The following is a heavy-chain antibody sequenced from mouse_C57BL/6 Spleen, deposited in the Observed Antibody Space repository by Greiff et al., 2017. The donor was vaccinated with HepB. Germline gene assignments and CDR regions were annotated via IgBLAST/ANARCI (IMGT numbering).Heavy chain of an antibody. CDR3: ARRGDGYYVAMDY. D-gene: IGHD2-3*01. V-gene: IGHV1-50*01. CDR2: IDPSDSYT. J-gene: IGHJ4*01. Sequence: QVHVKQPGAELVKPGASVKLSCKASGYTFTSYWMQWVKQRPGQGLEWIGEIDPSDSYTNYNQKFKGKATLTVDTSSSTAYMQLSSLTSEDSAVYYCARRGDGYYVAMDYWGQGTSVTVSS. CDR1: GYTFTSYW.